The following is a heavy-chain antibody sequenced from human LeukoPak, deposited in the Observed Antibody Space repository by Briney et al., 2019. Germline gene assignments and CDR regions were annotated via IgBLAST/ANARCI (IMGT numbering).Heavy chain of an antibody. CDR1: GGSVSDNY. CDR3: ARGQKWELLGALSV. D-gene: IGHD1-26*01. J-gene: IGHJ4*02. V-gene: IGHV4-4*07. CDR2: IYASGST. Sequence: SETLSLTCTVSGGSVSDNYWNWIRQPAGKGLEWIGRIYASGSTNYNPSLKSRVTMSVDTSKKQFSMKLSSVTAADTAVYYCARGQKWELLGALSVWGQGTLVTVSS.